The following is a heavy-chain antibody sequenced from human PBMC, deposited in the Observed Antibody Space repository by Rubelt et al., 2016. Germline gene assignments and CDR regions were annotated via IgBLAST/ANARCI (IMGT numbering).Heavy chain of an antibody. J-gene: IGHJ6*02. CDR2: MNPNSGNT. D-gene: IGHD3-3*01. Sequence: QVQLVQSGAEVKKPGASVKVSCKASGYTFTSYDINWVRQATGQGLEWMGWMNPNSGNTGYAQKFQGRVTMTRNTSISTADMELSSLRSDDTAVYYCARLSITIFGVVVYYYGMDVWGQGTTVTVSS. CDR3: ARLSITIFGVVVYYYGMDV. CDR1: GYTFTSYD. V-gene: IGHV1-8*01.